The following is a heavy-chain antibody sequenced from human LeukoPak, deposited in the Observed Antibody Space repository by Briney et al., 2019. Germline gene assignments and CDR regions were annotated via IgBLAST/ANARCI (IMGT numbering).Heavy chain of an antibody. V-gene: IGHV1-69-2*01. D-gene: IGHD3-22*01. CDR3: ATGKYDSSGYFYFY. Sequence: ATVKISCKVSGYTFTDYYMHWVQQAPGKGLEWMGLVDPEDGETIYAEKFQGRVTITADTSTDTAYMELSSLRSEDTAVYYCATGKYDSSGYFYFYRGQGTLVTVSS. CDR2: VDPEDGET. J-gene: IGHJ4*02. CDR1: GYTFTDYY.